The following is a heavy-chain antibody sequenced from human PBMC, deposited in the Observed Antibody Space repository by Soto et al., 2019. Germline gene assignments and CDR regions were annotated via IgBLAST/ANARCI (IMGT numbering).Heavy chain of an antibody. CDR1: GFTFSSYG. Sequence: QVQLVESGGGVVQPGRSLRLSCAASGFTFSSYGMHWVRQAPGKGLEWVAVILYDGSNKYYADSVKGRFTISRDNSKNTPYLQQNSLRAEDTAVDYCSRDLEYSSAFDYWGQGTLVTVSS. D-gene: IGHD6-6*01. V-gene: IGHV3-33*01. CDR3: SRDLEYSSAFDY. CDR2: ILYDGSNK. J-gene: IGHJ4*02.